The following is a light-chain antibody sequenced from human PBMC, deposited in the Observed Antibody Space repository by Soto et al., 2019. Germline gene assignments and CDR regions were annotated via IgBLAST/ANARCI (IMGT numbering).Light chain of an antibody. Sequence: EIVLTQSPATLSLSPGERATLSCRASQSVSTYFAWYQQKPGQAPRLLLYDAFNRATGIPARFSGSGSGTDFTLTISGLEPEDFAVYYCQQRSNWPRTFGQGTKVDIK. CDR1: QSVSTY. V-gene: IGKV3-11*01. J-gene: IGKJ1*01. CDR3: QQRSNWPRT. CDR2: DAF.